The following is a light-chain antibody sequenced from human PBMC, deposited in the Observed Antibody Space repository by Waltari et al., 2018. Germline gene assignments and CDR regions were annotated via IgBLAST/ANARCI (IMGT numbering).Light chain of an antibody. Sequence: EIMLTQSPGTLSLSPGERATLSCRASHSISNYLAWYQQKPCQPPRLLIYDASSRATGIPDRFSGSGYGTDFSLTISRLEPEDFAVYYCQKYGTLPATFGQGTKVEIK. V-gene: IGKV3-20*01. CDR2: DAS. CDR1: HSISNY. J-gene: IGKJ1*01. CDR3: QKYGTLPAT.